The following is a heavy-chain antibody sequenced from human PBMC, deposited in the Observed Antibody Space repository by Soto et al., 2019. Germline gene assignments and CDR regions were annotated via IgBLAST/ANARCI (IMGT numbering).Heavy chain of an antibody. V-gene: IGHV1-8*01. J-gene: IGHJ6*02. CDR2: MNPNSGNT. CDR3: ARERKGMDV. Sequence: QLVQSGAEVKKPGASVKVSCKASGYTFTSYDINWVRQATGQGLEWMGWMNPNSGNTGYAQKXQXRXTVXRNTSISTAYMELSSLRSEDTAVYYCARERKGMDVWGQGTTVTVSS. CDR1: GYTFTSYD.